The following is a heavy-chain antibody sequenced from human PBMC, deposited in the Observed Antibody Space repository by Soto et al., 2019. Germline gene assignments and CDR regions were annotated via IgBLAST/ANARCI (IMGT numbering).Heavy chain of an antibody. CDR3: ARRLSSGWYADY. V-gene: IGHV4-39*01. Sequence: SETLSLTCTVSGGSISSSSYYWGWIRQPPGKGLEWIGSIYYSGSTYYNPSLKSRVTISVDTSKNQFSLKLSSVTAADTAVYYCARRLSSGWYADYWGQGTLVTVSS. D-gene: IGHD6-19*01. J-gene: IGHJ4*02. CDR1: GGSISSSSYY. CDR2: IYYSGST.